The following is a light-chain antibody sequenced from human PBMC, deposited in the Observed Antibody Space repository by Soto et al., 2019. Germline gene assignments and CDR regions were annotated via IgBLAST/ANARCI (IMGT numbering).Light chain of an antibody. Sequence: DIQMTQSPSSLSASVGDRVTITCRASQDISVYLAWYQQKPGKVPKLLIYSASTLQSGVPSRFSGSGSGTDFTLTISSLQPEDVATYYCKKFNTAPLTSGQGTRLKIK. CDR2: SAS. J-gene: IGKJ5*01. V-gene: IGKV1-27*01. CDR1: QDISVY. CDR3: KKFNTAPLT.